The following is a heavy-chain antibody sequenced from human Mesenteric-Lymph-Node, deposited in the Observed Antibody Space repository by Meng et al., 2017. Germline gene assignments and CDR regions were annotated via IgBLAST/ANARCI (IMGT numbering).Heavy chain of an antibody. J-gene: IGHJ4*02. D-gene: IGHD2-2*01. Sequence: LQLPESGPGLVKPSGTLSLTCTISGVSISSNPHYWGWIRQSPGKGLEWIGSLFYSGSTYYNPSLKSRLTMSVDTSNNQFSLKLSSVTAADTAVYFCARGELLWDYWGQGTLVTVSS. CDR1: GVSISSNPHY. CDR2: LFYSGST. V-gene: IGHV4-39*01. CDR3: ARGELLWDY.